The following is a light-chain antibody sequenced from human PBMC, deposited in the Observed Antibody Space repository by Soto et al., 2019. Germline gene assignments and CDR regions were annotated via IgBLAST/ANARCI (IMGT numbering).Light chain of an antibody. V-gene: IGKV3-15*01. CDR2: GAS. Sequence: EIVMTQSPATLSVSPGERATLSCRASQTVSSNLAWYQQRPGQAPRLPIYGASTRATDIPARFSGSGSETEFTLTISSLQSEDFAVYYCQHYSNWQTWTFGQGTRVDMK. J-gene: IGKJ1*01. CDR3: QHYSNWQTWT. CDR1: QTVSSN.